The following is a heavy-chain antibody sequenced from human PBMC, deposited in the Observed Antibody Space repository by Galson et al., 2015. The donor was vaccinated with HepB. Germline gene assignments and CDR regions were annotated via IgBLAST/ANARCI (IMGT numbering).Heavy chain of an antibody. V-gene: IGHV4-34*01. CDR1: GGSFSGYY. Sequence: ETLSLTCAVYGGSFSGYYWSWIRQPPGKGLEWIGEIHHSGSTNYNPSLKSRVIISVDTSKNQFSLGLSSVTAADTAVYYCARGRRNRVIASQVDYDYWGQGTLVTVSS. CDR2: IHHSGST. CDR3: ARGRRNRVIASQVDYDY. J-gene: IGHJ4*02. D-gene: IGHD2-21*01.